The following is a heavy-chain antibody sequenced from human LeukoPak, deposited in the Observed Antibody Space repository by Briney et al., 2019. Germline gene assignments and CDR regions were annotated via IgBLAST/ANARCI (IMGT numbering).Heavy chain of an antibody. D-gene: IGHD6-13*01. CDR1: GYSFTAYW. CDR3: ARLKVEQQLAPLRY. J-gene: IGHJ4*02. Sequence: GESLKTSGKASGYSFTAYWIAWVRQMPGKGLEWIGIIYPGDSDAKYSPSLQGQVTLSVDKSINTAYLHWGSLNASDTAMYYCARLKVEQQLAPLRYWGQGTLVTVSS. V-gene: IGHV5-51*01. CDR2: IYPGDSDA.